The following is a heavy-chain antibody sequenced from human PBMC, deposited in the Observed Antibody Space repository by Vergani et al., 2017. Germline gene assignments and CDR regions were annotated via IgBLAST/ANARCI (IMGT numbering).Heavy chain of an antibody. CDR3: AKDSMKDSSSWYSYTSGAFDI. J-gene: IGHJ3*02. Sequence: EVQLLESGGGLVQPGGSLRLSCAASGFTFSSYAMSWVRQAPGKGVEWVSAISGSGGSTYYADSVKGRFTISRDNSKNTLYLQMNSLRAEDTAVYYCAKDSMKDSSSWYSYTSGAFDIWGQGTMVTVSS. V-gene: IGHV3-23*01. CDR2: ISGSGGST. D-gene: IGHD6-13*01. CDR1: GFTFSSYA.